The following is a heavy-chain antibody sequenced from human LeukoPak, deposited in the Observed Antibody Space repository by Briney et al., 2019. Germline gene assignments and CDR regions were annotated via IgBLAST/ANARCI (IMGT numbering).Heavy chain of an antibody. D-gene: IGHD2-15*01. Sequence: SVKVSCKASGGTFSSYAISWVRQAPGQGLEWMGGIIPIFGTATYAQKFQGRVTITTAESTSTAYMELRSLRSEDTAVYYCARDRGSLLAHAFDIWGQGTMVTVSS. J-gene: IGHJ3*02. V-gene: IGHV1-69*05. CDR3: ARDRGSLLAHAFDI. CDR2: IIPIFGTA. CDR1: GGTFSSYA.